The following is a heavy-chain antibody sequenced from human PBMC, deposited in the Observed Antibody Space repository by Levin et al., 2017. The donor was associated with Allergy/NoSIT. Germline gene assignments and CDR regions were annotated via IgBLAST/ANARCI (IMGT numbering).Heavy chain of an antibody. CDR1: GYTFTSYG. J-gene: IGHJ4*02. V-gene: IGHV1-18*01. CDR3: ARGAGVIFGGFIAVAGGPDLGDY. CDR2: ISAYNGNT. Sequence: VASVKVSCKASGYTFTSYGISWVRQAPGQGLEWMGWISAYNGNTNYAQKLQGRVTMTTDTSTSTAYMELRSLRSDDTAVYYCARGAGVIFGGFIAVAGGPDLGDYWGQGTLVTVSS. D-gene: IGHD6-19*01.